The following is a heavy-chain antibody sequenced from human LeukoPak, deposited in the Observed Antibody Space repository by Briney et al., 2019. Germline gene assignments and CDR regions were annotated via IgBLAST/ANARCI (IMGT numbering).Heavy chain of an antibody. D-gene: IGHD4-17*01. CDR1: GFTFRHCA. Sequence: GGSLRLSRAASGFTFRHCAMHWVRQAPGKGLEWVALISNAGNDKYYADSVKGRFTVSRDNSKNTLFLQMNSLRPEDTAVYYCARENYGDLYFDYWGQGTLVTVSS. CDR3: ARENYGDLYFDY. CDR2: ISNAGNDK. V-gene: IGHV3-30*04. J-gene: IGHJ4*02.